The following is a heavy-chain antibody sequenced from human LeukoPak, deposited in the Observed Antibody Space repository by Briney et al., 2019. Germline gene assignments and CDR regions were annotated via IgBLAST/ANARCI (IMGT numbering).Heavy chain of an antibody. D-gene: IGHD6-13*01. Sequence: GGSLRLSCAASGFTFSSYAMSWVRQAPGKGLEWVSAISGSGGSTYYADSVKGRFTISRDNSKNTLYLQMNSLRAEDTAVYYCAKSHDSSSWYSPSPDYWGQGTLVTVSS. J-gene: IGHJ4*02. CDR3: AKSHDSSSWYSPSPDY. CDR2: ISGSGGST. V-gene: IGHV3-23*01. CDR1: GFTFSSYA.